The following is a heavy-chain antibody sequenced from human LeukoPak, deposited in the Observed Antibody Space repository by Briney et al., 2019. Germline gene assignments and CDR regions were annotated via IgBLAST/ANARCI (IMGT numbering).Heavy chain of an antibody. CDR2: INSDGSST. Sequence: GGSLRLSCAASGFTFSSYWMHWVRQAPGKGLVWVSRINSDGSSTSYADSVKGRFTISRDNSKNTLYLQMNSLRAEDTAVYYCARVVGATHYFDYWGQGTLVTVSS. J-gene: IGHJ4*02. CDR3: ARVVGATHYFDY. D-gene: IGHD1-26*01. V-gene: IGHV3-74*01. CDR1: GFTFSSYW.